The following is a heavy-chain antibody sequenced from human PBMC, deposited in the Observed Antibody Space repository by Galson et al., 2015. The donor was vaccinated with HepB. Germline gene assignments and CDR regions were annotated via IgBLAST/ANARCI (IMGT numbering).Heavy chain of an antibody. CDR1: GFTFSSYS. D-gene: IGHD4-17*01. CDR3: AIYGDPGFDY. Sequence: SLRLSCAASGFTFSSYSMNWVRQAPGKGLEWVSSISSNGGYIYYADSVKGRFTISRDNAKNSLYLQMNSLRAEDTAVYYCAIYGDPGFDYWGQGTLVTVSS. J-gene: IGHJ4*02. V-gene: IGHV3-21*01. CDR2: ISSNGGYI.